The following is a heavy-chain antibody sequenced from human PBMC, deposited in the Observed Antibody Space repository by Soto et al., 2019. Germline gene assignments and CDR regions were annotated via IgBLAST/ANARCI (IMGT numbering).Heavy chain of an antibody. Sequence: SQTLSLTCAISGDSVSSNSAAWNWIRQSPSRGLEWLGRTYYRSKWYNDYAVSVKSRITINPDTSKNQFSLQLNSVTPEETAVYYCARVRLVFAYYDFWSGYYQPYYYYMDVWGKGTTVTVSS. CDR3: ARVRLVFAYYDFWSGYYQPYYYYMDV. J-gene: IGHJ6*03. CDR1: GDSVSSNSAA. CDR2: TYYRSKWYN. V-gene: IGHV6-1*01. D-gene: IGHD3-3*01.